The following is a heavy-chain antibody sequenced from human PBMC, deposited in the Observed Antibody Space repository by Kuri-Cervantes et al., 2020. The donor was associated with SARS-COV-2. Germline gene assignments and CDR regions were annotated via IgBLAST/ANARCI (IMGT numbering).Heavy chain of an antibody. CDR2: INTNTGNP. Sequence: ASVKVSCRASGYIFTGYYIHWVRQAPGQGLEWMGWINTNTGNPTYAQGFTGRFVFSLDTSVSTAYLQISSLKAEDTAVYYCARDHDFWSGYYYYYYMDVWGKGTTVTVSS. D-gene: IGHD3-3*01. V-gene: IGHV7-4-1*02. CDR3: ARDHDFWSGYYYYYYMDV. CDR1: GYIFTGYY. J-gene: IGHJ6*03.